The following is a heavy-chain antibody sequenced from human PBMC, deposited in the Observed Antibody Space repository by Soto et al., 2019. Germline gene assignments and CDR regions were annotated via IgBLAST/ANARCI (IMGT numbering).Heavy chain of an antibody. CDR1: GGSISSGGYY. CDR2: IYYSGST. D-gene: IGHD2-8*02. CDR3: AQWSIYYYYGMDV. V-gene: IGHV4-31*03. Sequence: QVQLQESGPGLVKPSQTLSLTCTVSGGSISSGGYYWSWIRQHPGKGLEWIGYIYYSGSTYYNPSLKSRVTISVDTSKNPFSLKQSSVTAADTAVYYCAQWSIYYYYGMDVWGQGTTVTVSS. J-gene: IGHJ6*02.